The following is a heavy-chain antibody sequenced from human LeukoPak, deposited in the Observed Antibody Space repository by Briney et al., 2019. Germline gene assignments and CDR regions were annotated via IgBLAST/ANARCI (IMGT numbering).Heavy chain of an antibody. J-gene: IGHJ4*02. CDR2: ISWNDDN. Sequence: SGPTLVKPTQTLTLTCTFSGFSLSTSGVGVGWIRQPPGEALEWLALISWNDDNRYSPSLKSRLTITKDTSKNQVALTMTNMDPVDTGTYYCAHTRGYTYGDFWGQGTLVTVSS. CDR3: AHTRGYTYGDF. CDR1: GFSLSTSGVG. V-gene: IGHV2-5*01. D-gene: IGHD5-18*01.